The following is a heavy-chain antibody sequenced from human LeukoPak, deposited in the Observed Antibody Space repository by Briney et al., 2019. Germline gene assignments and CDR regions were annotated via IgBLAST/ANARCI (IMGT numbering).Heavy chain of an antibody. CDR1: GYTFTSYY. Sequence: ASVKVSCKASGYTFTSYYMHWVRQAPGQGLEWMGIINPSGGSTSYAQKFQGRVTMTRDTSTSTVYMELSSLRSEDTAVYYCAGRSMSYYDSRGYPYYYYGMDVWGQGTTVTVSS. CDR3: AGRSMSYYDSRGYPYYYYGMDV. J-gene: IGHJ6*02. CDR2: INPSGGST. D-gene: IGHD3-22*01. V-gene: IGHV1-46*01.